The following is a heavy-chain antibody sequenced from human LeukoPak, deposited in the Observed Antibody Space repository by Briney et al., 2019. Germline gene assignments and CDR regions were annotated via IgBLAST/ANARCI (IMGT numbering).Heavy chain of an antibody. V-gene: IGHV3-15*01. J-gene: IGHJ4*02. CDR2: IKSKTDGGTT. Sequence: RGSLRLSCAASGFTFCNAWMSWVRQAPGQGLGWVGRIKSKTDGGTTDYAAPVKGRFTISKADSKTTLYLQMNRLKTENTAVYYCTTVNYVVPAAFDYWGQGTLDTASS. CDR3: TTVNYVVPAAFDY. CDR1: GFTFCNAW. D-gene: IGHD2-2*01.